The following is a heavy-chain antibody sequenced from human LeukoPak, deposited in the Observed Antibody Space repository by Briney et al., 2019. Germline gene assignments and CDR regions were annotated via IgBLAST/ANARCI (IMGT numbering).Heavy chain of an antibody. Sequence: ASVKVSCKASGYTFTRYGISWVRQAPGQGLEWMGWISAYNGNTNYAQKLQGRVTMTTDTSTSTAYMELRSLRSDDTAVYYCAREQRAYCSSTSCYALLYYFDYWGQGTLVTVSS. J-gene: IGHJ4*02. D-gene: IGHD2-2*01. V-gene: IGHV1-18*01. CDR3: AREQRAYCSSTSCYALLYYFDY. CDR1: GYTFTRYG. CDR2: ISAYNGNT.